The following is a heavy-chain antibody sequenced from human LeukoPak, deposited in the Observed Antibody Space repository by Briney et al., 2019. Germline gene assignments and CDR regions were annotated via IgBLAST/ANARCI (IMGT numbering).Heavy chain of an antibody. CDR1: GFTFSSYW. D-gene: IGHD4-17*01. CDR2: IKQDGSEK. CDR3: ARVRYGDYGFDAFDI. V-gene: IGHV3-7*03. Sequence: GGSLRLSCVASGFTFSSYWMSWVRQAPGKGLEWVANIKQDGSEKYYVDSVKGRFTISRDNAKNSLYLQMNSLRAEDTAVYYCARVRYGDYGFDAFDIWGLGTMVTVSS. J-gene: IGHJ3*02.